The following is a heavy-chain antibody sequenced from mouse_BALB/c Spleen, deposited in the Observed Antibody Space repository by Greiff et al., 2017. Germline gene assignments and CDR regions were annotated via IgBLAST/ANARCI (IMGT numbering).Heavy chain of an antibody. Sequence: VQLQQSGAELVRPGVSVKISCKGSGYTFTDYAMHWVKQSHAKSLEWIGVISTYYGDASYNQKFKGKATMTVDKSSSTAYMELARLTSEDSAIYYYARGGITTIDYWGQGTTLTVSS. CDR3: ARGGITTIDY. V-gene: IGHV1S137*01. CDR1: GYTFTDYA. CDR2: ISTYYGDA. D-gene: IGHD2-4*01. J-gene: IGHJ2*01.